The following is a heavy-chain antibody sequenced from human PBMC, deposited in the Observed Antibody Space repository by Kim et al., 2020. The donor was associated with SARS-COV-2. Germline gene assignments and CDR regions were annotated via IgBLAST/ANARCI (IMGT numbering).Heavy chain of an antibody. D-gene: IGHD3-10*01. CDR3: ARRGLWFGEAIDY. V-gene: IGHV3-11*06. J-gene: IGHJ4*02. CDR1: GFTFSDYY. Sequence: GGSLRLSCAASGFTFSDYYMSWIRQAPGKGLEWVSYISSSSSYTNYADSVKGRFTISRDNAKNSLYLQMNSLRAEDTAVYYCARRGLWFGEAIDYWGQGTLVTVSS. CDR2: ISSSSSYT.